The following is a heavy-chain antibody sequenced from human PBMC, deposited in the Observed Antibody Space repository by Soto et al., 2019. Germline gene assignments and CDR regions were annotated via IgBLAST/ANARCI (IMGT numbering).Heavy chain of an antibody. CDR2: INPNSGGT. V-gene: IGHV1-2*04. D-gene: IGHD5-18*01. Sequence: ASVNVSCKASGDSFTGYYMHWVRQAPGQGLEWMGWINPNSGGTNYAQKFQGWVTMTRDTSISTAYMELSRLRSDDTAVYYCARGHSYGRYYHYGMEVWGQGTTVTV. CDR1: GDSFTGYY. CDR3: ARGHSYGRYYHYGMEV. J-gene: IGHJ6*01.